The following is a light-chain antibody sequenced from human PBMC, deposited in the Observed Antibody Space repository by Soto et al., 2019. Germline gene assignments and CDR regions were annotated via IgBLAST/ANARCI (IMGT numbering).Light chain of an antibody. CDR3: QQYYSYPPF. Sequence: AIQLAQSPSSLSASVGDGVTITCRASQGISSALAWYQQKPGQAPKLLIYDASSLESGVPSRFSGSGSGTDFTLTISSLQPEDFATYYCQQYYSYPPFFGGGTKVDIK. CDR2: DAS. CDR1: QGISSA. V-gene: IGKV1-13*02. J-gene: IGKJ4*01.